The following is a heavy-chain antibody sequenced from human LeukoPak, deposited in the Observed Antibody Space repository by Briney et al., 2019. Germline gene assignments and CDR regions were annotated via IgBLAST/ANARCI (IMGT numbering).Heavy chain of an antibody. CDR2: ITGGGRTT. CDR1: GFTFNNYA. J-gene: IGHJ4*02. V-gene: IGHV3-23*01. D-gene: IGHD2-2*02. Sequence: GGSLRLSCAASGFTFNNYAMRWVRQAPGKGLEWVSAITGGGRTTYYADSVRGRFTISRDNSKNTLYLQMNSLRAEDTALYYCAKGGPLGYCTSTSCYTVFHWGQGTLVTVSS. CDR3: AKGGPLGYCTSTSCYTVFH.